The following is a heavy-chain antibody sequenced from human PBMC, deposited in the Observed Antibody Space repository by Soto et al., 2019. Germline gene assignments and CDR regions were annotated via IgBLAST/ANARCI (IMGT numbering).Heavy chain of an antibody. CDR1: GGSISSYY. CDR3: ARDDYDSSGPNAFDI. D-gene: IGHD3-22*01. V-gene: IGHV4-59*01. Sequence: PSETLSLTCTVSGGSISSYYWSWIRQPPGKGLEWIVYIYYSGSINYNPSLKSRVTISVDTFKNQFSLKLSSVTAADTALYYCARDDYDSSGPNAFDIWGQGTMVTVSS. J-gene: IGHJ3*02. CDR2: IYYSGSI.